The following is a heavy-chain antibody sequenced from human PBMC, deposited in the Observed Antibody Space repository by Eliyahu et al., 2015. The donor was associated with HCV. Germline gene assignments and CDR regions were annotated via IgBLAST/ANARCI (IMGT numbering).Heavy chain of an antibody. CDR2: IDYSGST. Sequence: QVQLQESGPGLVKPSETLPLTCTVSGXSISSYYWSWIRQPPGKGPEWMGGIDYSGSTNNNPSLKSRVTISVDXSKNQFSLKLSSVTAADXAVYYCASGGGGIAVAGTGGWFDPWGQGTLVTVSS. J-gene: IGHJ5*02. CDR3: ASGGGGIAVAGTGGWFDP. D-gene: IGHD6-19*01. CDR1: GXSISSYY. V-gene: IGHV4-59*01.